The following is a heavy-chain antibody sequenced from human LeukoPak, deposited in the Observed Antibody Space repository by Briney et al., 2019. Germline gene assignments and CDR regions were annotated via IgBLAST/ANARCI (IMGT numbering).Heavy chain of an antibody. CDR1: GGSISSYY. Sequence: SETLSLTCIVSGGSISSYYWRWIRQPPGKGLEWIGYIYYSGSTNYNPSLKSRVTISVDTSKNQFSLKLSSVTAADTAVYYCAREGSGWYPLDYWGQGTLVTVSS. D-gene: IGHD6-19*01. CDR2: IYYSGST. V-gene: IGHV4-59*12. J-gene: IGHJ4*02. CDR3: AREGSGWYPLDY.